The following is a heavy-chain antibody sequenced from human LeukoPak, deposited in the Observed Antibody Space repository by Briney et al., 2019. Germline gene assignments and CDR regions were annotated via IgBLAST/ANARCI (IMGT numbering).Heavy chain of an antibody. J-gene: IGHJ4*02. CDR1: GYTFDNFG. Sequence: ASVRVFCKASGYTFDNFGITWVRQAPGKGLEWMGWISVYNGNTNYAQNLQSRVTLTTDTSTSTAYMELRSLRSDDTALYYCARTCSSSSCYMVHWGQGTLVTVSS. D-gene: IGHD2-2*02. CDR2: ISVYNGNT. CDR3: ARTCSSSSCYMVH. V-gene: IGHV1-18*01.